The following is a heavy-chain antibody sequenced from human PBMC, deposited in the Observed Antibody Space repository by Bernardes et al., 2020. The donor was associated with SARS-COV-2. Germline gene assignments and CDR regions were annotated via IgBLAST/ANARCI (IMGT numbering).Heavy chain of an antibody. Sequence: GGSLRLSCAASGFTFSSYDMHWVRQATGKGLEWVSAIGTAGDTYYPGSVKGRFTISRENAKNSLYLQMNSLRAGDTAVYYCARGFPTYDSSGYHPRTPLDAFDIWGQGTMVTVSS. V-gene: IGHV3-13*01. CDR3: ARGFPTYDSSGYHPRTPLDAFDI. CDR1: GFTFSSYD. CDR2: IGTAGDT. J-gene: IGHJ3*02. D-gene: IGHD3-22*01.